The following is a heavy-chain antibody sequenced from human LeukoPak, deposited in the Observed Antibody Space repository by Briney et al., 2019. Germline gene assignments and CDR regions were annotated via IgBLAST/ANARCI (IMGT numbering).Heavy chain of an antibody. CDR2: IYYSGST. V-gene: IGHV4-59*08. CDR1: GGSISSYY. CDR3: ARSPVYCSSTSCYESSADYFDY. Sequence: PSETLSLTCTVSGGSISSYYWSWIRQPPGKGLEWIGYIYYSGSTNYNPSLKRRVTISVDTSKNQFSLKLSSVTAADTAVYYCARSPVYCSSTSCYESSADYFDYWGQGTLVTVSS. J-gene: IGHJ4*02. D-gene: IGHD2-2*01.